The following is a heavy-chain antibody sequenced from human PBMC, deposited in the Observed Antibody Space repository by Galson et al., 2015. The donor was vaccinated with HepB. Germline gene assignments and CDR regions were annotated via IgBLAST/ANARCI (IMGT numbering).Heavy chain of an antibody. Sequence: SLRLSCADSGLTFSTFAMSWVRQAPGKGLAWVSSISATGANTYYADSVKGRFTISRDNSRNTLYLLMKRLRAEDTALYYCATGGPYYYDSSDWGQGTLVTVSS. D-gene: IGHD3-22*01. CDR3: ATGGPYYYDSSD. V-gene: IGHV3-23*01. CDR2: ISATGANT. J-gene: IGHJ4*02. CDR1: GLTFSTFA.